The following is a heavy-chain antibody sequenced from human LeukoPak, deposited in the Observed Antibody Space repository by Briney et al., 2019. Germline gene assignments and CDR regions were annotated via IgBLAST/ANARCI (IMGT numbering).Heavy chain of an antibody. V-gene: IGHV1-18*01. CDR3: ARDNYYGSGSFIRWFDP. CDR2: ISGYNGNT. J-gene: IGHJ5*02. CDR1: GYTFTSYG. D-gene: IGHD3-10*01. Sequence: ASVRVSCKASGYTFTSYGISWVRQAPGQGLEWMGWISGYNGNTNYAQKLQGRVTMTTDTSTSTAYMELRSLRSDDTAVYYCARDNYYGSGSFIRWFDPWGQGTLVTVSS.